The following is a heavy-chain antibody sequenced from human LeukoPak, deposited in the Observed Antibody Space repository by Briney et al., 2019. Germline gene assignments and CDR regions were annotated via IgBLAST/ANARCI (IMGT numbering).Heavy chain of an antibody. J-gene: IGHJ4*02. CDR1: VGSITTDY. D-gene: IGHD3-10*01. CDR3: ASFYYGSGLAEDY. V-gene: IGHV4-4*08. CDR2: IYSTGTS. Sequence: SETLSLTCTVSVGSITTDYWNWIRQSPGKGRGWIGYIYSTGTSIYNPSLKGRVTISMDTSKRQFSLKVTSVTAADTAVYYCASFYYGSGLAEDYWGQGILVAVSS.